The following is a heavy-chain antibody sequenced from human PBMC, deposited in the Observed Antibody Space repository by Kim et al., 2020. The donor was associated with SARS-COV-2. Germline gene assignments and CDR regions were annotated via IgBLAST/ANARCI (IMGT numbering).Heavy chain of an antibody. D-gene: IGHD3-22*01. J-gene: IGHJ4*02. CDR1: GFTFSSYA. CDR2: ISYDGSNK. V-gene: IGHV3-30*04. CDR3: AREHYDSSGYYYSNY. Sequence: GGSLRLSCAASGFTFSSYAMHWVRQAPGKGLEWVAVISYDGSNKYYADSVKGRFTISRDNSKNTLYLQMNSLRAEDTAVYYCAREHYDSSGYYYSNYWGQGTLVTVSS.